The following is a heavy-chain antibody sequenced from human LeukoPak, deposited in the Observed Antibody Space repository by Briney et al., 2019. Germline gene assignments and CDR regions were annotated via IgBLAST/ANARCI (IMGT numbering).Heavy chain of an antibody. CDR3: ARDIVVVPAATKPSYYYYGMDV. CDR1: GGSISSGGYY. CDR2: IYYSGST. D-gene: IGHD2-2*01. V-gene: IGHV4-31*03. J-gene: IGHJ6*02. Sequence: SQTLSLTCTVSGGSISSGGYYWSWIRQHPGKGLEWIGYIYYSGSTYYNPSLKSRVTISVDTSKNQFSLKLSSVTAADTAVYYCARDIVVVPAATKPSYYYYGMDVWGQGTTVTVSS.